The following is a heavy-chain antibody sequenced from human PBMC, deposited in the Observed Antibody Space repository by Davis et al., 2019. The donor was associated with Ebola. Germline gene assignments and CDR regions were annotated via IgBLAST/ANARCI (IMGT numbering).Heavy chain of an antibody. Sequence: GESLKISCAASGFTFSSYDMHWVRQATGKGPEWVSAIGTAGDTYYPGSVKGRFTISRENAKNSLYLQMNSLRAGDTAVYYCAKNPRSDGWIQNDYWGQGTLVTVSS. D-gene: IGHD5-24*01. CDR1: GFTFSSYD. J-gene: IGHJ4*02. V-gene: IGHV3-13*01. CDR3: AKNPRSDGWIQNDY. CDR2: IGTAGDT.